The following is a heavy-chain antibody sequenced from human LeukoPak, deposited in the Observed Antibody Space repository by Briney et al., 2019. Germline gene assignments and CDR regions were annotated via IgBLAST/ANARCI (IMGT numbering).Heavy chain of an antibody. V-gene: IGHV5-51*01. D-gene: IGHD3-22*01. CDR2: IYPGDSDT. J-gene: IGHJ4*02. Sequence: GESLQISCQGSGYSFTSYWIGWVRQLPGKGLEWMGIIYPGDSDTRYSPSFQGQVTISADKSISTAYLQWSSLKASDTAMYYCARPYYYDSSGYYYVDYWGQGTLVTVSS. CDR1: GYSFTSYW. CDR3: ARPYYYDSSGYYYVDY.